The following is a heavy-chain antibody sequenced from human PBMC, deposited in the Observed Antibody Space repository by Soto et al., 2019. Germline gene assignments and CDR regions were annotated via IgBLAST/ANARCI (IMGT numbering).Heavy chain of an antibody. J-gene: IGHJ4*02. Sequence: QVQLQESGPGVVKPSETLSLTCTVSGASVSSHHWNWIRQPPGKGLEWIGDYSDSASYSPSLKSRVTISADTSKNQFSLNLSSVTAADTAVYYCAAYRRGEGGRGYWGQGTLVTGSS. V-gene: IGHV4-59*08. CDR1: GASVSSHH. CDR3: AAYRRGEGGRGY. D-gene: IGHD6-19*01. CDR2: DYSDSA.